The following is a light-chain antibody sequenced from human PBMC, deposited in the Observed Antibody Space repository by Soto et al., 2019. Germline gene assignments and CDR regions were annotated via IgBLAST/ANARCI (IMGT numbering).Light chain of an antibody. V-gene: IGLV4-69*01. CDR2: LNSDGSH. Sequence: QPVLTQSPSASASLGASVKLTCTLSSGHSSYAIAWHQQQPEKGPRYLMKLNSDGSHSKGDGIPDRFSGSSSGAERYLTISSLQSEDGADYFCQTWDNGMQRVFGGGTMLTVL. J-gene: IGLJ3*02. CDR1: SGHSSYA. CDR3: QTWDNGMQRV.